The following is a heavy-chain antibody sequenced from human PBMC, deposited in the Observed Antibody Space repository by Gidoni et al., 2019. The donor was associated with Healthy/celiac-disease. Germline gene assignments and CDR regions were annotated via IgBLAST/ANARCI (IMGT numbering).Heavy chain of an antibody. D-gene: IGHD3-10*01. J-gene: IGHJ4*02. V-gene: IGHV4-59*01. Sequence: QVQLQESGPGLVKPSETLSLTCTVSGGSISSYYWSWIRQPPGKGLEWIGYIYYSGSTNYNPSLKSRVTISVDTSKNQFSLKLSSVTAADTAVYYCARGARWPFTGSFDYWGQGTLVTVSS. CDR1: GGSISSYY. CDR2: IYYSGST. CDR3: ARGARWPFTGSFDY.